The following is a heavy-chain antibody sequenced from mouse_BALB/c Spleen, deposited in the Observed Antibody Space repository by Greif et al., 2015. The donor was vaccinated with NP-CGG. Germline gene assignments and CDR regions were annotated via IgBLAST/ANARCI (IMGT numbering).Heavy chain of an antibody. J-gene: IGHJ4*01. CDR2: INPSNGGT. Sequence: VKLIESGAELVKPGASVKLSCKASGYTFTSYYMYWVKQRPGQGLEWIGEINPSNGGTNFNEKFKSKATLTVDKSSSTAYMQLSSLTFEDSAVYYCTRYGSPLYAMDYWGQGTSVTVSS. CDR1: GYTFTSYY. D-gene: IGHD1-1*01. V-gene: IGHV1S81*02. CDR3: TRYGSPLYAMDY.